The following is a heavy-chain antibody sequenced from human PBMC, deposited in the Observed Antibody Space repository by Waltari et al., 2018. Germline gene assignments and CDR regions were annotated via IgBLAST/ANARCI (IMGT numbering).Heavy chain of an antibody. D-gene: IGHD3-22*01. V-gene: IGHV3-53*04. CDR2: IYSGGST. J-gene: IGHJ4*02. CDR3: ARDSGGYYPGPFDY. CDR1: GFTVSSNY. Sequence: EVQLVESGGGLVQPGGSLRLSCAASGFTVSSNYMSWVRQAPGKGLEWVSVIYSGGSTYYADSVKGRFTISRHNSKNTLYLQMNSLRAEDTAVYYCARDSGGYYPGPFDYWGQGTLVTVSS.